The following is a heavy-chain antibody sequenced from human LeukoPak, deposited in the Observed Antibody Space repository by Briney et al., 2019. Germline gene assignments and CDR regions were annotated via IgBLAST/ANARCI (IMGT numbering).Heavy chain of an antibody. Sequence: GGSLRLSCAASGFTFSSYGMHWVRQAPGKGLEWVAVIWYDGSNKYYADSVKGRFTISRDNSKNTLYLQMNSLRAEDTAVYYCARGNGYSSGWYAFDIWGQGTMVTVSS. D-gene: IGHD6-19*01. CDR2: IWYDGSNK. J-gene: IGHJ3*02. CDR3: ARGNGYSSGWYAFDI. CDR1: GFTFSSYG. V-gene: IGHV3-33*01.